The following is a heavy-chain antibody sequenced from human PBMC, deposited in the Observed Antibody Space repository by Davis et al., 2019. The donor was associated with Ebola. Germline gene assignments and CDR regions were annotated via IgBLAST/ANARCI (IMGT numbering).Heavy chain of an antibody. Sequence: AASVKVSCKASGGNFRTFGFSWVRQAPGQGLEWVGGTIPIFGTVKYAQKFQGRVSFTADESTSTSYMELSSLTSEDTAVYYCARDYYDDTDYPSRYFDLWGRGTLVTVSA. V-gene: IGHV1-69*13. CDR1: GGNFRTFG. D-gene: IGHD3-22*01. CDR3: ARDYYDDTDYPSRYFDL. J-gene: IGHJ2*01. CDR2: TIPIFGTV.